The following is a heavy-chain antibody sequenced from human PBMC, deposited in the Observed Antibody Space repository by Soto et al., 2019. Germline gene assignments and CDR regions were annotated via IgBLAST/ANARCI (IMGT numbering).Heavy chain of an antibody. J-gene: IGHJ4*02. D-gene: IGHD4-17*01. CDR2: IYYSGNT. Sequence: QVQLQESGPGLVKPSETLSLTCTVSGGSISSYYWSWIRQPPGKGLEWIGYIYYSGNTNYNPSLKSRVTISVDTSKNQFPLKLSSLTAADTAVYYCARGDSYGDDGTSIDYWGQGPLVTVSS. CDR3: ARGDSYGDDGTSIDY. CDR1: GGSISSYY. V-gene: IGHV4-59*01.